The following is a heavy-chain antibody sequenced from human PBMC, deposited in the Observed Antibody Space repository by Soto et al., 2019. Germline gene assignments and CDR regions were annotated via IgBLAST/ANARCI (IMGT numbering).Heavy chain of an antibody. CDR2: INAGNGNT. V-gene: IGHV1-3*01. CDR3: ARSSRYYYLAY. D-gene: IGHD3-22*01. J-gene: IGHJ4*01. Sequence: GASVKVSCKASGYTFTSYAMHWVRQAPGQRLEWMGWINAGNGNTKYSQKFQGRVTITRDTSASTAYMELTSLRSEDTAVDYCARSSRYYYLAYWGHGTLVTVSS. CDR1: GYTFTSYA.